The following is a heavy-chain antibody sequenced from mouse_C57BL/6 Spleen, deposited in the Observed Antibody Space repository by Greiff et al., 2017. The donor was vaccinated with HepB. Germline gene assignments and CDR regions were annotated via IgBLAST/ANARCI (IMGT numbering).Heavy chain of an antibody. CDR2: IDPSDSYP. J-gene: IGHJ3*01. Sequence: QVQLQQPGAELVKPGASVKLSCKASGYTFTSYWMQWVQQSPGQGLEWIGEIDPSDSYPNYNQKFKGKATLTVDTSSSTAYTQLSSLTSEGSAVYYCARWGLVAYWGKGTLVTVSA. CDR1: GYTFTSYW. V-gene: IGHV1-50*01. CDR3: ARWGLVAY.